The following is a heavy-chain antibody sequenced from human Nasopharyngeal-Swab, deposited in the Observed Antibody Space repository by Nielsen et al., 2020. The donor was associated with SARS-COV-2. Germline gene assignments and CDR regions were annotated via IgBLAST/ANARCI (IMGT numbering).Heavy chain of an antibody. D-gene: IGHD4-17*01. V-gene: IGHV5-51*01. CDR1: GYSFTSYW. Sequence: GESLKISCRGSGYSFTSYWIGWVRQMPGKGLEWMGIIYPGDSDTRYSPSFQGQVTISADKSISTAYLQWSSLKASDTAMYYCASLYGNYYYGMDVWGQGTTVTVSS. CDR3: ASLYGNYYYGMDV. J-gene: IGHJ6*02. CDR2: IYPGDSDT.